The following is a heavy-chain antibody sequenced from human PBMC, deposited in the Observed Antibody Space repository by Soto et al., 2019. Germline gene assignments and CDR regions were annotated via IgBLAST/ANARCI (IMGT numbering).Heavy chain of an antibody. Sequence: QVQLQQWGAGLLKPSETLSLTCAVYGGSFSGYYWSWIRQPPGKGLEWIGEINHSGSTNYNPSLKSRVTILVDTSKNQFSLKLSSVTASDTAVYCCARGYPSYDYIWGSYRYRHYFDYWGQGTLVTVSS. J-gene: IGHJ4*01. V-gene: IGHV4-34*01. D-gene: IGHD3-16*02. CDR2: INHSGST. CDR3: ARGYPSYDYIWGSYRYRHYFDY. CDR1: GGSFSGYY.